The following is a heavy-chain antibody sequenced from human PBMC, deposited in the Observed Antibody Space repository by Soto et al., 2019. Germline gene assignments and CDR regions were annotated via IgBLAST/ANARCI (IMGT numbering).Heavy chain of an antibody. Sequence: QVQLVQSGAEVKKPGASVKVSCKASGYTFTSYDINWVRQATGQGLEWMGWMNPNSGNTGYAQKFQGRVTMTRNTSISTAYMELSSLRSEDTAVYYCAIRISRDIGVVPAAIRDYWGQGTLVTVSS. CDR2: MNPNSGNT. D-gene: IGHD2-2*02. J-gene: IGHJ4*02. CDR1: GYTFTSYD. V-gene: IGHV1-8*01. CDR3: AIRISRDIGVVPAAIRDY.